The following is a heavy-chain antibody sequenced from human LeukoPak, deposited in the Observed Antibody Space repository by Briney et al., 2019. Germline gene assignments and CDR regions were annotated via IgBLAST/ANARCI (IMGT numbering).Heavy chain of an antibody. D-gene: IGHD5-18*01. CDR1: RFTFSRYG. CDR3: ARDPDTAMAHFDY. J-gene: IGHJ4*02. Sequence: GGSLRLSCAASRFTFSRYGMHWVRQAPGKGLEWVAVIWYDGSNKYYADSVKGRFTISRDNSKNTLYLQMNSLRAEDTAVYYCARDPDTAMAHFDYWGQGTLVTVSS. CDR2: IWYDGSNK. V-gene: IGHV3-33*08.